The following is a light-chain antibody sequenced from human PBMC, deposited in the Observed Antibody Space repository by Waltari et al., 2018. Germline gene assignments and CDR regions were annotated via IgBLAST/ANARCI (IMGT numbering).Light chain of an antibody. CDR2: DVS. V-gene: IGLV2-14*03. Sequence: QSALTQPASVSGSPGQSIIVSCTGISNDVGIHNFVSWYQHHPGKAPKVVIYDVSYRPSGVPGRFSGSTSGNTASLTSSGLQAEDEADYYCSSYTSNNAVFGGGTKLTVL. CDR3: SSYTSNNAV. CDR1: SNDVGIHNF. J-gene: IGLJ3*02.